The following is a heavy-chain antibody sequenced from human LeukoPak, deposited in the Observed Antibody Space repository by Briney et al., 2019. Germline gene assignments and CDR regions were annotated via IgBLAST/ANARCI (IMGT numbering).Heavy chain of an antibody. CDR2: ISAFNGNT. D-gene: IGHD3-22*01. Sequence: ASVKVSCKTSNYTFISYGMSWVRQAPGQGLEWMGWISAFNGNTNYAQKFQGRVTMTTDTSTSTGYLEVRSLRVDDTAVYYCARDQYYYDSSGHRAFDIWGQGTMVTVSS. J-gene: IGHJ3*02. CDR3: ARDQYYYDSSGHRAFDI. CDR1: NYTFISYG. V-gene: IGHV1-18*01.